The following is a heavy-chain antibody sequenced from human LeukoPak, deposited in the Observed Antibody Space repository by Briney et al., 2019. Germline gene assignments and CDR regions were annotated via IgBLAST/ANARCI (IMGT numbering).Heavy chain of an antibody. CDR1: GFTVSSNY. J-gene: IGHJ6*03. CDR3: ARDQGFSYYFYYMDV. Sequence: GGSLRLSCAVSGFTVSSNYMSWVRQAPGKGLEWVANINQDGSEKCYVDSVKGRFTISRDNAKNSLYLQMNSLRAEDTAVYYCARDQGFSYYFYYMDVWGKGTTVTVSS. D-gene: IGHD3-3*01. V-gene: IGHV3-7*01. CDR2: INQDGSEK.